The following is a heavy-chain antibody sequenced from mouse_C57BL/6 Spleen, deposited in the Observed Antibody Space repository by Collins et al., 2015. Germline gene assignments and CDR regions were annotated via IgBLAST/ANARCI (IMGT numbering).Heavy chain of an antibody. V-gene: IGHV1-64*01. Sequence: QVQLQQPGAELVKPGASVKLSCKASGYTFTSYWMHWVKQRPGQGLEWIGMVHPNSGSTNYNEKFKSKATLTVDKSSSTAYMQLSSLTSEDSAVYYCANSLYYYGSSSGYWGQGTTLTVSS. CDR1: GYTFTSYW. J-gene: IGHJ2*01. CDR2: VHPNSGST. D-gene: IGHD1-1*01. CDR3: ANSLYYYGSSSGY.